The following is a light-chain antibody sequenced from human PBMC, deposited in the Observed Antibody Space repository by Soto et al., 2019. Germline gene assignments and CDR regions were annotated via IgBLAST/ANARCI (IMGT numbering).Light chain of an antibody. V-gene: IGKV1-5*03. J-gene: IGKJ1*01. CDR3: QQYNRYPWT. CDR2: EAS. CDR1: ESVRSW. Sequence: EIRLTQSAPTLSASVGDKVTITCRASESVRSWLAWYQQKPGKAPKFLIYEASNLQSGVPSRFSGSRSGTEFTLTINGLQPEDFATYYCQQYNRYPWTFGQGTKVDIK.